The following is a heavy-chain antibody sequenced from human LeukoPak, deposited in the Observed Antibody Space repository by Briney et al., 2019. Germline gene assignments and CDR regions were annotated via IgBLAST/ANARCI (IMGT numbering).Heavy chain of an antibody. Sequence: GGSLRLSCAASGFSVSTNYMSWVRQAPGKGLEWVSLIYSGGITYYADSVKGRFTISRDNSKNTLYLQMNSLRAEDTAMYYCARGPGMIPDSGGQGTLVTVPS. CDR1: GFSVSTNY. D-gene: IGHD3-10*01. J-gene: IGHJ4*02. V-gene: IGHV3-53*01. CDR2: IYSGGIT. CDR3: ARGPGMIPDS.